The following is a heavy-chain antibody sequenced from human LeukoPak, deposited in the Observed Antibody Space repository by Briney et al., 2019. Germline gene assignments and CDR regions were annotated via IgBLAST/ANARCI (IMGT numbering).Heavy chain of an antibody. CDR3: VKSLSSNWYVLDY. CDR2: VSSNGGRT. Sequence: GGSLRLSCSASGFTFSSYAMHWVRQAPGKGLDYVSAVSSNGGRTDYADPVKGRFTISKDNSKNTLYLQMSSLRAEDTAVYYCVKSLSSNWYVLDYWGQGTLVTVSS. D-gene: IGHD6-13*01. V-gene: IGHV3-64D*06. J-gene: IGHJ4*02. CDR1: GFTFSSYA.